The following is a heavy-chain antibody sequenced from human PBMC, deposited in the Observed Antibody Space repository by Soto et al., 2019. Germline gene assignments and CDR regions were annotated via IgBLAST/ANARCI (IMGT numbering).Heavy chain of an antibody. CDR2: IIPIFGTA. V-gene: IGHV1-69*13. CDR3: ARTLYDILTGYFCD. Sequence: GASVKVSCKASRGPFSSYAISWVRQAPGQGLEWMGGIIPIFGTANYAQKFQGRVTITADESTSTAYMELSSLRSEDTAVYYCARTLYDILTGYFCDWGQGTLVTVSS. J-gene: IGHJ4*02. D-gene: IGHD3-9*01. CDR1: RGPFSSYA.